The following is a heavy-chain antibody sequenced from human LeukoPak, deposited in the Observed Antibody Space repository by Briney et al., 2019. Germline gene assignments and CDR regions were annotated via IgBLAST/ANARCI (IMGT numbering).Heavy chain of an antibody. CDR3: AGFDYYGSESYYNHFDS. J-gene: IGHJ4*02. Sequence: GGSLRLSCAASGFTFSSYEMNWVRQAPGKGLEWVSYISSSGSTIYYADSVKGRFTISRDNAKNPLYLQMNSLRAEDTAVYYCAGFDYYGSESYYNHFDSWGQGTLVTVSS. CDR1: GFTFSSYE. V-gene: IGHV3-48*03. D-gene: IGHD3-10*01. CDR2: ISSSGSTI.